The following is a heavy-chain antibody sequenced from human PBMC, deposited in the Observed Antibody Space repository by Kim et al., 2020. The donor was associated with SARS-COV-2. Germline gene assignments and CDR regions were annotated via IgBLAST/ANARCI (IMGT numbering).Heavy chain of an antibody. CDR1: GFTFSSYA. Sequence: GGSLRLSCAASGFTFSSYAMSWVRQAPGKGLEWVSAISGSGGSTYYAASVKGRFTISRANSKNTLYLQMNSLRAEDTAVYYCAKSQVVAATLARDGMDVWGQGTTVTVSS. CDR2: ISGSGGST. V-gene: IGHV3-23*01. J-gene: IGHJ6*02. CDR3: AKSQVVAATLARDGMDV. D-gene: IGHD2-15*01.